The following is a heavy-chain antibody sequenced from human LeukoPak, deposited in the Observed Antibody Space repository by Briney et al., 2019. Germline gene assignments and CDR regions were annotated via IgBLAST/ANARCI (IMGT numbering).Heavy chain of an antibody. CDR3: ARAEGAAVFGRAFDI. Sequence: PSETLSLTCTVSGVSLSAFYWTWIRQSPGKGLEWIGYVSYSGSTNYNPSLKSRVTISVDTSKNQFSLKLSSVTAADTAVYYCARAEGAAVFGRAFDIWGQGTMVTVSS. CDR1: GVSLSAFY. V-gene: IGHV4-59*01. CDR2: VSYSGST. J-gene: IGHJ3*02. D-gene: IGHD6-13*01.